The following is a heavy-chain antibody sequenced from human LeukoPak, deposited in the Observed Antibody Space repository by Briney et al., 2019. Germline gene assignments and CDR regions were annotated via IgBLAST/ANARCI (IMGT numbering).Heavy chain of an antibody. J-gene: IGHJ4*02. CDR3: ARGGRDYGDFLAGH. V-gene: IGHV1-46*01. D-gene: IGHD4-17*01. CDR2: INPSGGRT. Sequence: GASVKVSCKASGYTFISHFMNWVRQAPGQGLEWMGIINPSGGRTNYAQKFEGRVIVTRDTSTSRVYMELYSLRSEDTAVYYCARGGRDYGDFLAGHWGQGTLVTVSS. CDR1: GYTFISHF.